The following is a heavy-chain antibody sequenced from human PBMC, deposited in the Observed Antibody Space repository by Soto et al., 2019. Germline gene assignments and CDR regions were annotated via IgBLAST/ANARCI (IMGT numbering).Heavy chain of an antibody. Sequence: GGSLRLSCAASGFTFSSYWMSWVRQAPGKGLEWVANIKQDGSEKYYVDSVKGRFTISRDNAKNSLYLQMNSLRAEDTAVYYCARGYSYGPTYCYGMDVWGQGTTVTVSS. CDR1: GFTFSSYW. J-gene: IGHJ6*02. V-gene: IGHV3-7*03. CDR2: IKQDGSEK. D-gene: IGHD5-18*01. CDR3: ARGYSYGPTYCYGMDV.